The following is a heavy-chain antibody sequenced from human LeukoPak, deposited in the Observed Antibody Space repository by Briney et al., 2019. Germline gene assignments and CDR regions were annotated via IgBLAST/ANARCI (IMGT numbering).Heavy chain of an antibody. CDR1: GFTFSNYA. CDR3: AKGDDYGDLSNFDY. V-gene: IGHV3-30*18. Sequence: GGSLRLSCAASGFTFSNYAIHWVRQAPGRGLEWVAVISYDGSNRFYADSVRGRFTISRDNSKNTLYLQMNSLRAEDTAVYYCAKGDDYGDLSNFDYWGQGTLVTVSS. D-gene: IGHD4-17*01. CDR2: ISYDGSNR. J-gene: IGHJ4*02.